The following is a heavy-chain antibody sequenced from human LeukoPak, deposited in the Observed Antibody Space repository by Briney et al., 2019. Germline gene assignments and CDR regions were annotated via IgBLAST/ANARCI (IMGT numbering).Heavy chain of an antibody. V-gene: IGHV3-21*01. J-gene: IGHJ4*02. CDR1: GFTFSGYS. CDR3: ARSGVDRSGSFDY. CDR2: ISSSSSYI. D-gene: IGHD2-8*01. Sequence: GGSLRLSCAASGFTFSGYSMNWVRQAPGKGLEWVSSISSSSSYIYYADSVKGRFTISRDNAKNSLYLQMNSLRAEDTAVYYCARSGVDRSGSFDYWGQGTLVTVSS.